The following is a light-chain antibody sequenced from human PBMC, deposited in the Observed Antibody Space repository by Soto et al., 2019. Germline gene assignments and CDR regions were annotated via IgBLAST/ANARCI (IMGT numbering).Light chain of an antibody. CDR2: AAS. V-gene: IGKV1-9*01. J-gene: IGKJ5*01. CDR3: QHLNTCPII. Sequence: IPLTQSPSSLSASVGDRVTISCRASQDISTHLAWFAQKPGRAPQLLIYAASTLHSGVPSRFSGSGSGTDFTLTISSRQREDVATYYCQHLNTCPIILGPGTLLDIK. CDR1: QDISTH.